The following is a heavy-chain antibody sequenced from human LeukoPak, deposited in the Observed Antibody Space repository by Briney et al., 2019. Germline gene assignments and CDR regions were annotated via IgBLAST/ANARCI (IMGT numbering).Heavy chain of an antibody. V-gene: IGHV3-30*09. J-gene: IGHJ4*02. CDR2: ISYDGNHT. CDR1: GFTFRNYA. Sequence: GRSLRLSCAASGFTFRNYAVHWVRQAPGKGLEWVAVISYDGNHTLYADSVKGRFAISRDNSKNTLFLQMSALRADDTAVYYCARAKRGLTDYWGQGTLVTVSS. CDR3: ARAKRGLTDY. D-gene: IGHD2-8*01.